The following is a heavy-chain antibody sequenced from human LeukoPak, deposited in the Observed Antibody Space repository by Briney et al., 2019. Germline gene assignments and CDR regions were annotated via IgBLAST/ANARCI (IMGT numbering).Heavy chain of an antibody. Sequence: ASVKVSCKASGYTFTGYYIHWVRQAPGQGLEWLGWINPTSGARNYAQKFQGRVTMTRDTSISTAYMELSRLRSDDTAVYYCARDRFSIVVAGENYFDPWGQGTLVTVSS. CDR2: INPTSGAR. CDR1: GYTFTGYY. D-gene: IGHD6-19*01. J-gene: IGHJ5*02. CDR3: ARDRFSIVVAGENYFDP. V-gene: IGHV1-2*02.